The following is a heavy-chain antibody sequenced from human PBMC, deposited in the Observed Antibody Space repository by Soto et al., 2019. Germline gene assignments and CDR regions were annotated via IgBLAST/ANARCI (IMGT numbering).Heavy chain of an antibody. Sequence: ASVKVSCKASRVAFSKFIVTWVRQAPGLGLEWVGGIIPIFGTANYAQKSQGRVTITADESTSTSYMEVNNLRSEDTAVYYCAKVRYSSPMGYYYGMDVWGQGTTVTVSS. V-gene: IGHV1-69*13. J-gene: IGHJ6*02. D-gene: IGHD6-19*01. CDR1: RVAFSKFI. CDR2: IIPIFGTA. CDR3: AKVRYSSPMGYYYGMDV.